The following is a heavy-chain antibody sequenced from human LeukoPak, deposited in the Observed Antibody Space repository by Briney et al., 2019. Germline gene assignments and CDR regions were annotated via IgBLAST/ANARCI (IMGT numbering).Heavy chain of an antibody. CDR1: GYTFTGYY. Sequence: ASVKVSCKASGYTFTGYYMHWVRQAPGQGLEWMGGIIPIFGTANYAQKFQGRVTITADKSTSTAYMELSSLRSEDTAVYYCATGRAFWYYYYYMDVWGKGTTVTVSS. CDR3: ATGRAFWYYYYYMDV. J-gene: IGHJ6*03. CDR2: IIPIFGTA. V-gene: IGHV1-69*06. D-gene: IGHD1-1*01.